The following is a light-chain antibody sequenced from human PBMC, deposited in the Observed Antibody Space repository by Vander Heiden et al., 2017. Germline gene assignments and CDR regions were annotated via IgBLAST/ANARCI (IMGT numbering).Light chain of an antibody. CDR2: DAS. V-gene: IGKV3-11*01. CDR3: QQRSNWTLT. CDR1: QNVSSY. Sequence: VLTQSPATLPLSPGERATLSCRARQNVSSYLAWYQQKPGLIYDASNRAACSPARLSGSGSGTDFTSTISSLEPEDGAVYYCQQRSNWTLTFGGGTKVEIK. J-gene: IGKJ4*01.